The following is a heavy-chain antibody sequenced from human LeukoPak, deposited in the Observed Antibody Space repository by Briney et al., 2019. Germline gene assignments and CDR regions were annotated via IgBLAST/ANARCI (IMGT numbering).Heavy chain of an antibody. Sequence: GGSLRLSCAASGFTFSSYSMNWVRQAPGKGLEWVANIKEDGGETYYVDSVKGRFTISRDNPKNTLYLQMNSLRAEDTAVYFCAKRGVVIRVILVGFHKEAYYFDSWGQGALVTVSS. CDR3: AKRGVVIRVILVGFHKEAYYFDS. J-gene: IGHJ4*02. CDR2: IKEDGGET. D-gene: IGHD3-22*01. V-gene: IGHV3-7*03. CDR1: GFTFSSYS.